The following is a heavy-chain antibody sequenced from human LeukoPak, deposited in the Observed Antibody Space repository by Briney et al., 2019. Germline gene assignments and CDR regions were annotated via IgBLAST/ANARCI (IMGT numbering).Heavy chain of an antibody. CDR1: GFTFSSYR. CDR3: AKVSAFYYDSSGYSAPFDH. CDR2: ISGCCGTT. J-gene: IGHJ4*02. Sequence: GWSLTLSCAASGFTFSSYRMNWVRQPPGKDLEWVSTISGCCGTTYYGDSVEGRFTISRGNSNNTLHLQMNSLRADDTAVYYCAKVSAFYYDSSGYSAPFDHWGQGTLVTVSS. D-gene: IGHD3-22*01. V-gene: IGHV3-23*01.